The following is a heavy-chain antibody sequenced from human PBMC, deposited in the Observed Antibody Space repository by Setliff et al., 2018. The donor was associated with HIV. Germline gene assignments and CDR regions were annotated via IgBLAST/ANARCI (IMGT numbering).Heavy chain of an antibody. CDR2: INHSGST. V-gene: IGHV4-34*01. CDR1: GGSFSGYY. CDR3: ARLLRARIYYYYHYMDV. J-gene: IGHJ6*03. Sequence: PSETLSLTCAVYGGSFSGYYWSWIRQPPGKGLEWIGEINHSGSTNYNPSLKSRVTISVDTSKNQFSLKLSSVTAADTAVYYCARLLRARIYYYYHYMDVWGKGTTVTVSS.